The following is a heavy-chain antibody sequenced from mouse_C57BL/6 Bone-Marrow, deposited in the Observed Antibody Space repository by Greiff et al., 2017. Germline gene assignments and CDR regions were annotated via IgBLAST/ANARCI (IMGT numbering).Heavy chain of an antibody. Sequence: EVKLVESGPGLVKPSQSLSLTCTVTGYSITSGYDWHWIRHFPGNKLECLGSISYSGRTNYNPSLNSRISITNDTSKTLFFLRWKSVTTEDTATYYCARGHSPSGSSISWCAYWGQGTLVTVSA. J-gene: IGHJ3*01. CDR1: GYSITSGYD. CDR3: ARGHSPSGSSISWCAY. CDR2: ISYSGRT. D-gene: IGHD1-1*01. V-gene: IGHV3-1*01.